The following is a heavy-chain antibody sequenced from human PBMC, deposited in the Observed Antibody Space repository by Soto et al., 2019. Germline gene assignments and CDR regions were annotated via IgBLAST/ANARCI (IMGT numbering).Heavy chain of an antibody. CDR1: GYTFTSYG. Sequence: QVQLVQSGAEVKKPGASVKVSCKAYGYTFTSYGISWVRPAPGQGLEWMGWISAYNGNTNYAQKLQGIVTMTTDTATSTAYMELRSLRSDDTAVYYCARVGELLLGNYYYYMDVWGKGTTVTVSS. J-gene: IGHJ6*03. V-gene: IGHV1-18*01. D-gene: IGHD3-10*01. CDR3: ARVGELLLGNYYYYMDV. CDR2: ISAYNGNT.